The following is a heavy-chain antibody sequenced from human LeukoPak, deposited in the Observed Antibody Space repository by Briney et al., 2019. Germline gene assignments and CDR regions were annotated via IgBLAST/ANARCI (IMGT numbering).Heavy chain of an antibody. D-gene: IGHD6-19*01. Sequence: PSETLSLTCTVSGGSISGFFWSWIQQSPGKGLEWIGHTHINGNIRYNPSLNSRVTISLDTSKMQFSLKLDSATAADTAVYYCARHIGTGWYWAFDIWGQGTLVTVSS. CDR1: GGSISGFF. CDR3: ARHIGTGWYWAFDI. J-gene: IGHJ3*02. V-gene: IGHV4-4*08. CDR2: THINGNI.